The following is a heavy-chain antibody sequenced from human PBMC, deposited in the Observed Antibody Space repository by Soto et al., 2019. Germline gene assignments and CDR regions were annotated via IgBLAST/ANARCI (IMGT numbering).Heavy chain of an antibody. CDR3: AKDLGPITIFGVDSYMGAFDI. CDR1: GFTFSSYA. Sequence: EVQLLESGGGLVQPGGSLRLSCAASGFTFSSYAMSWVRQAPGKGLEWVSAISGSGGSTYYADSVKGRFTISRDNSKNTLYLQMNSLRSEDTAVYYGAKDLGPITIFGVDSYMGAFDIWCQGTMVTVSS. CDR2: ISGSGGST. D-gene: IGHD3-3*01. J-gene: IGHJ3*02. V-gene: IGHV3-23*01.